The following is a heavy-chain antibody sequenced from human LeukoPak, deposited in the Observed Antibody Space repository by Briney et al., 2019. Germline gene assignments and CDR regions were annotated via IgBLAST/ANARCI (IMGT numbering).Heavy chain of an antibody. CDR3: AREGSGSYYLSDFDY. CDR1: GYTFTSYG. Sequence: ASVKVSCKASGYTFTSYGISWVRQAPGQGLEWMGWISAYNGNTNYAQKLQGRVTMTTDTSTSTAYMELRSLRSDDTAVYYCAREGSGSYYLSDFDYWGQGTLVTVSS. J-gene: IGHJ4*02. D-gene: IGHD3-10*01. V-gene: IGHV1-18*01. CDR2: ISAYNGNT.